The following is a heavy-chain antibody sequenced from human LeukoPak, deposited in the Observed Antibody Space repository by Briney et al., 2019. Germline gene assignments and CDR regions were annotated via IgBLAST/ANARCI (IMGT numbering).Heavy chain of an antibody. D-gene: IGHD6-19*01. Sequence: TLSLTCAVSGVSISSSNWWSWVRQAPGKGLEWVAVISYDGSNKYYADSVKGRFTISRDNSKNTLYLQMNSLRAEDTAVYYCARAFIAVAGMGYWGQGTLVTVSS. V-gene: IGHV3-30*03. CDR1: GVSISSSN. CDR2: ISYDGSNK. J-gene: IGHJ4*02. CDR3: ARAFIAVAGMGY.